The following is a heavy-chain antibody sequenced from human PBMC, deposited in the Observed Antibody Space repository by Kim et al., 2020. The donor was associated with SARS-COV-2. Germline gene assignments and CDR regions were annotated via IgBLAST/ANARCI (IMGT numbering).Heavy chain of an antibody. D-gene: IGHD2-15*01. CDR3: AKVDAVXGDMAGMDV. CDR1: GYSFTTYW. Sequence: GESLKISCKGSGYSFTTYWIGWVRQMPGKGLEWMGIIYPDDSESRYSPSFQGQVTLSXXKSINTAYXQWSSLKASDTAMYYCAKVDAVXGDMAGMDVWGQGXXVTVSS. V-gene: IGHV5-51*01. CDR2: IYPDDSES. J-gene: IGHJ6*02.